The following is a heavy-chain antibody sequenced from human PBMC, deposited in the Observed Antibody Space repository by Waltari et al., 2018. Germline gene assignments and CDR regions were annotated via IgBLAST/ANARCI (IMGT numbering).Heavy chain of an antibody. V-gene: IGHV3-30-3*01. J-gene: IGHJ6*03. D-gene: IGHD6-6*01. CDR2: ISSDGRNN. CDR3: ARSGAASSVVAARYYYYYMDV. Sequence: QVQLVESGGGVVQPGRSLRLSCAAPGFTFSSYAMHWVRQAPGKGLEWVAAISSDGRNNYYADSVKGRFTNSRDNSKNTLYLQMNSLRAEDTAVYYCARSGAASSVVAARYYYYYMDVWGKGTTVTVSS. CDR1: GFTFSSYA.